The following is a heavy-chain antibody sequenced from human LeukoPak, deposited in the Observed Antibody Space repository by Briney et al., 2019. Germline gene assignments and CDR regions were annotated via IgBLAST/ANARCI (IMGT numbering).Heavy chain of an antibody. CDR1: RFTFNRYW. J-gene: IGHJ6*02. CDR3: VSLDGVYYYHMDV. V-gene: IGHV3-74*03. Sequence: GGSLRLSCAASRFTFNRYWMHWVRQAPGKGLVWVSRISPDGNSATYADSVKGRFTISRDNAKNTLYLQMNSLRAEDSAVYYCVSLDGVYYYHMDVWGQGTTVIVSS. CDR2: ISPDGNSA. D-gene: IGHD3/OR15-3a*01.